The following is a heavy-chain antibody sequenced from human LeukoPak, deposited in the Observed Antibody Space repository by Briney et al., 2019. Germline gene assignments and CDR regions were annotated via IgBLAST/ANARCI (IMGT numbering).Heavy chain of an antibody. J-gene: IGHJ4*02. CDR1: DDSISSDGYY. CDR2: IYYSGST. CDR3: ARTWASSRFGDSSLDY. V-gene: IGHV4-31*03. Sequence: KPSETLSLTCTVSDDSISSDGYYWSWIRQHPGKGLEWIGYIYYSGSTYYNPSLKSRVTISVDTSKNQFSLRLSSVTAADTAVYFCARTWASSRFGDSSLDYWGQGTLVTVSS. D-gene: IGHD3-10*01.